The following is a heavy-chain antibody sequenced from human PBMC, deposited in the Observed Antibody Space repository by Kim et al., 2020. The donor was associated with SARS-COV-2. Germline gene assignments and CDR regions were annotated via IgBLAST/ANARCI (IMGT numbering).Heavy chain of an antibody. CDR2: ISWDGGST. Sequence: GGSLRLSCAASGFTFDDYTMHWVRQAPGKGLEWVSLISWDGGSTYYADSVKGRFTISRDNSKNSLYLQMNSLRTEDTALYYCAKDVSEGSGYYWYYFDYWGQGTLVTVSS. CDR1: GFTFDDYT. V-gene: IGHV3-43*01. J-gene: IGHJ4*02. CDR3: AKDVSEGSGYYWYYFDY. D-gene: IGHD3-22*01.